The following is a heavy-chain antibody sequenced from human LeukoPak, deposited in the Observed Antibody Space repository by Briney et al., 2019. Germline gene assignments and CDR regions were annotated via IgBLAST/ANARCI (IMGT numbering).Heavy chain of an antibody. Sequence: ASVKVSCKASGYTFTTYAMNWVRQAPGQGLEWMGWINTNTGNPTYAQGFTGRFVFSLDTSVSSAYLQISSLKAEDSAVYYCTLSYYGSGSSFDYWDQGTLVTVSS. CDR1: GYTFTTYA. V-gene: IGHV7-4-1*02. D-gene: IGHD3-10*01. CDR2: INTNTGNP. CDR3: TLSYYGSGSSFDY. J-gene: IGHJ4*02.